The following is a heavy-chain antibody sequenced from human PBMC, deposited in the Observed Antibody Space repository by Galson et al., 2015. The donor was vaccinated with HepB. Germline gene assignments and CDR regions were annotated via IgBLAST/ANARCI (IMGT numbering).Heavy chain of an antibody. J-gene: IGHJ4*02. V-gene: IGHV3-33*01. CDR1: GFTFSSYG. D-gene: IGHD6-13*01. CDR2: IWYDGSNK. Sequence: SLRLSCAASGFTFSSYGMHWVRQAPGKGLEWVAVIWYDGSNKYYADSVKGRFTISRDNSKNTLYLQMNSLRAEDTAVYYCARDRGYSSSWLDYWGQGTLVTVSS. CDR3: ARDRGYSSSWLDY.